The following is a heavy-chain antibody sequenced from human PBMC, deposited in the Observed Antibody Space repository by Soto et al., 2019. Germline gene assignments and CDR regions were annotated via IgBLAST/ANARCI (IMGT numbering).Heavy chain of an antibody. CDR1: GYTFTSYG. D-gene: IGHD3-22*01. V-gene: IGHV1-18*01. Sequence: ASVKVSCKASGYTFTSYGISWVRQAPGQGLEWMGWISPYDDNTNYAQNLQGRVTMTTDTSTRTAYMELRSLRSDDTAVYYCARGGYYDSSGSRNYHYYGKDAWSQGTTVTVS. J-gene: IGHJ6*02. CDR3: ARGGYYDSSGSRNYHYYGKDA. CDR2: ISPYDDNT.